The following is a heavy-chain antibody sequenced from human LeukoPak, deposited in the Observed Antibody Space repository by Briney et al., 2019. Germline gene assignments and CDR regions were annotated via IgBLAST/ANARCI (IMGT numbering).Heavy chain of an antibody. CDR3: ARDRGGAYTFDN. Sequence: SETLSLTCAVYGVSFSGYYWSWIRQPPGKGLEWIGEINHSGSTNYNPSLKSRVTISVDTSNNQFSLSLRSVTAADTAIYYCARDRGGAYTFDNWGQGALVTVSS. J-gene: IGHJ4*02. D-gene: IGHD2-21*01. CDR1: GVSFSGYY. V-gene: IGHV4-34*01. CDR2: INHSGST.